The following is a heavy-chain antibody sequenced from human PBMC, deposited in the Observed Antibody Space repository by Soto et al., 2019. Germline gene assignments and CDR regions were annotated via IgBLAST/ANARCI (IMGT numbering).Heavy chain of an antibody. J-gene: IGHJ5*02. D-gene: IGHD3-3*01. CDR1: GYTFTSYD. V-gene: IGHV1-8*01. CDR3: ARVKASYYDFSSGSNWFDP. Sequence: ASVKVSCKASGYTFTSYDINWVRQATGQGLEWMGWMNPNSGNTGYAQKFQGRVTMTRNTSISTAYMELSSLRSEDTAVYYCARVKASYYDFSSGSNWFDPWGQGTLVTVSS. CDR2: MNPNSGNT.